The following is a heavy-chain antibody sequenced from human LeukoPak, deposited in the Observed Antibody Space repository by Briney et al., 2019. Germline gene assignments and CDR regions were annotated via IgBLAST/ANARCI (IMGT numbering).Heavy chain of an antibody. V-gene: IGHV3-23*01. J-gene: IGHJ4*02. Sequence: GGSLRLSCAASGFTFSSFAINWVRQAPGKGLEWVSVITGSGSGADYADSVKGRFTISRDNSKNAFLQMNSLRAEDTAVYYCARDYDTSGSYFDFFDYWGQGTLVTVSS. CDR1: GFTFSSFA. CDR2: ITGSGSGA. CDR3: ARDYDTSGSYFDFFDY. D-gene: IGHD3-22*01.